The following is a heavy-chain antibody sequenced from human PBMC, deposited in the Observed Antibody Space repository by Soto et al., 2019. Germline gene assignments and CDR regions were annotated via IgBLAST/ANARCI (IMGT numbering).Heavy chain of an antibody. J-gene: IGHJ6*02. V-gene: IGHV1-69*01. D-gene: IGHD5-12*01. CDR2: TIPIFGTL. CDR3: AGGYSGYDGGMDV. Sequence: QVQLVQSGAEVKKPGSSVKVSCKASGGTFSSHAINWVRQAPGQGLEWMGGTIPIFGTLHKAQRFQGRITITADASTGTAYMELSSLRSEDTAVYFCAGGYSGYDGGMDVWGQGTPVTVS. CDR1: GGTFSSHA.